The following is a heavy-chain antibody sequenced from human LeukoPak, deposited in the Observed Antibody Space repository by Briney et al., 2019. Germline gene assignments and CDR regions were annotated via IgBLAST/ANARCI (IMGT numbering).Heavy chain of an antibody. CDR3: ARASGSYTNFDY. CDR1: GFTFSSYG. CDR2: ISYDGSNK. V-gene: IGHV3-30*03. D-gene: IGHD1-26*01. J-gene: IGHJ4*02. Sequence: GGSLRLSCAASGFTFSSYGMHWVRQAPGKGPEWVAVISYDGSNKYYADSVKGRFTISRDNSKNSLYLQMNSLRAEDTAVYYCARASGSYTNFDYWGQGTLVTVSS.